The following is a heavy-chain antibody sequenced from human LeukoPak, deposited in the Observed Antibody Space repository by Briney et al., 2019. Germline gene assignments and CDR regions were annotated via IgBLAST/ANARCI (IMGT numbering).Heavy chain of an antibody. D-gene: IGHD2-2*01. Sequence: PSQTLSLTCTVSGGSISSGSYYWSWIRQPAGKGLEWIGRIYTSGSTNYNPSLKSRVTISVDTSKNQFSLKLSSVTAADTAVYYCATGNCSSTSCYRSYYYMDVWGKGTTVTVSS. CDR2: IYTSGST. J-gene: IGHJ6*03. CDR1: GGSISSGSYY. CDR3: ATGNCSSTSCYRSYYYMDV. V-gene: IGHV4-61*02.